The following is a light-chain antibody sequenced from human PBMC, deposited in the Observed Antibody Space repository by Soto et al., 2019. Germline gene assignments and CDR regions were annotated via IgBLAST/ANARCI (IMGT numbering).Light chain of an antibody. J-gene: IGKJ1*01. Sequence: EIVLTQSPGTLSLSPGERATLSCRASQSVRDSHLAWYQQKPGQAPSLLIYETSSRATGIPDRFRGSGSGTEFALPITRVEPEDVAMYFCQQYGSSPGTFGQGTKVEI. CDR1: QSVRDSH. CDR2: ETS. V-gene: IGKV3-20*01. CDR3: QQYGSSPGT.